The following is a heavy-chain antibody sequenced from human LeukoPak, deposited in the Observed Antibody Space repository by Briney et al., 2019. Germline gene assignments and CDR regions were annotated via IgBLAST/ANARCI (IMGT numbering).Heavy chain of an antibody. V-gene: IGHV3-23*01. CDR2: ISGSGGST. J-gene: IGHJ4*02. CDR3: AKEGGYCSSTSCYIPAFDY. CDR1: GFTFSSYA. Sequence: GGSLRLSCAASGFTFSSYAMSWVRQAPGKGLEWVSAISGSGGSTYYADSVKGRFTISRDNSKNTLYLQMNSLKAEDTAVYYCAKEGGYCSSTSCYIPAFDYWGQGTLVTVSS. D-gene: IGHD2-2*02.